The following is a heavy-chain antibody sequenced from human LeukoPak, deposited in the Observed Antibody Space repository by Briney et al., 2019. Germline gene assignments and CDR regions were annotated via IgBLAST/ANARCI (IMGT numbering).Heavy chain of an antibody. CDR1: GYTFIDYY. D-gene: IGHD1-26*01. J-gene: IGHJ4*02. Sequence: ASVKVSCKPSGYTFIDYYLHWVRQAPGQGPEWMGWINPNSGGATYAQNFQGRVTMTRDTSISAAYMELNRLTSDDTAVYYCARPGAVWNFDYWGQRTLVTVSS. CDR2: INPNSGGA. CDR3: ARPGAVWNFDY. V-gene: IGHV1-2*02.